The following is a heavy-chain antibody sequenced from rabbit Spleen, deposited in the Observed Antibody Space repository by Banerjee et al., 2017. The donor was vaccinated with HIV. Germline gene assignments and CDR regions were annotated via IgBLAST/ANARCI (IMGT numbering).Heavy chain of an antibody. J-gene: IGHJ6*01. CDR1: GFDFSGDA. D-gene: IGHD8-1*01. V-gene: IGHV1S40*01. Sequence: QSLEESGGDLVQPEGSLTLPCTVSGFDFSGDAMCWVRQAPGKGPEFIACIYGGSSDTTYCASWAKGRFTISKTSSTTVTLQMTSLTVADTATYFCARDTGSSFSSYGMDLWGQGTLVTVS. CDR2: IYGGSSDTT. CDR3: ARDTGSSFSSYGMDL.